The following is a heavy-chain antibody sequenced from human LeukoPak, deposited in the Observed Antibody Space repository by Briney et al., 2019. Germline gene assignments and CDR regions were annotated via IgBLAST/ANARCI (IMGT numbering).Heavy chain of an antibody. V-gene: IGHV4-38-2*02. CDR2: IYHSGST. J-gene: IGHJ4*02. D-gene: IGHD6-19*01. CDR1: GYSISSGYY. Sequence: SETLSLTCTISGYSISSGYYWGWIRQPPGKGLEWIESIYHSGSTYYNPSLKSRVTISLDTSENQFSLKLSSVTAADTAVYYCARDLYSSGWSYFDYWGQGTLVTVSS. CDR3: ARDLYSSGWSYFDY.